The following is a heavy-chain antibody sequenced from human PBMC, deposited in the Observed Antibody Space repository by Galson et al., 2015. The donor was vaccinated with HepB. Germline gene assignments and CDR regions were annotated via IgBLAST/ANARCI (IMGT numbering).Heavy chain of an antibody. D-gene: IGHD3-3*01. CDR1: GGTFSSYA. CDR2: IIVLFGIA. J-gene: IGHJ6*02. Sequence: SVKVSCKASGGTFSSYAISWVRQAPGQGLEWMGGIIVLFGIANYAQKFQGRVTITADESTSTAYMELSSLRSEDTAVYYCARSFSRDDLWGGFYDYYYAMDVWGQGTTVTVSS. CDR3: ARSFSRDDLWGGFYDYYYAMDV. V-gene: IGHV1-69*13.